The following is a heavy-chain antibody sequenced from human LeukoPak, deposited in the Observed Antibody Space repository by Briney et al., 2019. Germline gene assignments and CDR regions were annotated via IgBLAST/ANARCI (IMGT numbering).Heavy chain of an antibody. D-gene: IGHD3-3*02. CDR2: ISHDGSNK. J-gene: IGHJ4*02. CDR3: AKVTWDSISGVDY. Sequence: GRSLRLCCAASGFTFSNYGMHWGRQAPGKGLEWVAVISHDGSNKYFADSVKGRFTISRDNSKNTLYLQMNSLRAEDTALYYCAKVTWDSISGVDYWGQGTLVTVSS. V-gene: IGHV3-30*18. CDR1: GFTFSNYG.